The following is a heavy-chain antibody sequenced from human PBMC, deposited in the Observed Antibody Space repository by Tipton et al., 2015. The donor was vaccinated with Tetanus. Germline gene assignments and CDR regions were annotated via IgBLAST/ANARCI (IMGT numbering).Heavy chain of an antibody. J-gene: IGHJ5*02. CDR3: ARDLRRYQQNNWFDP. CDR2: IYYSGNT. Sequence: TLSLTCTVSGDSISFYYWSWIRQPPGKGLEWIGYIYYSGNTKYNPSLKSRATMSVDTSKNQFSLILTSVTPADTAVYYCARDLRRYQQNNWFDPWGQGTLVTVPS. CDR1: GDSISFYY. D-gene: IGHD2-2*01. V-gene: IGHV4-59*01.